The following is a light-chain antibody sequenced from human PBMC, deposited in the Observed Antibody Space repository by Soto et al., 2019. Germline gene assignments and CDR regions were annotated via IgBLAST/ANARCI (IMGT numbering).Light chain of an antibody. Sequence: QSALTQPASVSGSPGQWITISCTGTSCDVGGYNYVSWYQQHPGKAPKLMIYDVSNRPSGVSNRFSGSKSGNTASLTISGLQAEDEADYYCSSYTSSSTVVFGGGTKLTVL. CDR3: SSYTSSSTVV. J-gene: IGLJ2*01. V-gene: IGLV2-14*01. CDR1: SCDVGGYNY. CDR2: DVS.